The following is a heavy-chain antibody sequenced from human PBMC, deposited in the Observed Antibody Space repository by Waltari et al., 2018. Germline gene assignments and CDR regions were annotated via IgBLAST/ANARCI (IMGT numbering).Heavy chain of an antibody. CDR3: AKGHSGSYGLKD. D-gene: IGHD1-26*01. CDR2: ISLNSDNI. CDR1: GFNFDDYA. V-gene: IGHV3-9*01. Sequence: EVQLVESGGGLVQPGRSLRLSCAVSGFNFDDYAMHWVREAPGKGLGWVSGISLNSDNIGYADSVKGRFTISRDNAKNSLYLQMNSLRPEDTALYYCAKGHSGSYGLKDWGQGTLVTVSS. J-gene: IGHJ4*02.